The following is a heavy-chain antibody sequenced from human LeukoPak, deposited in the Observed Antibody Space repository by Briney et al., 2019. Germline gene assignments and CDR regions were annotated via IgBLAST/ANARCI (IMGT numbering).Heavy chain of an antibody. Sequence: GSLRLSCAASGFTFSSYWMSWVRQPPGKGLEWTGSIHYSGSTCYDASFKSRVTMSVDTSKNQFSLKLSSVTAADTAVYYCARHYRGALAGTMGAFDIWGQGTMVTVSS. CDR2: IHYSGST. CDR3: ARHYRGALAGTMGAFDI. D-gene: IGHD6-19*01. J-gene: IGHJ3*02. V-gene: IGHV4-39*01. CDR1: GFTFSSYW.